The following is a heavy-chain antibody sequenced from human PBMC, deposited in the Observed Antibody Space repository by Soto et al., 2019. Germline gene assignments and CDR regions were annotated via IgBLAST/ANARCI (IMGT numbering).Heavy chain of an antibody. D-gene: IGHD5-12*01. CDR2: IYPGDSDT. CDR3: AVRSRNGYAFDY. J-gene: IGHJ4*02. CDR1: GYSFTSYW. Sequence: GESLKISCKGSGYSFTSYWIGWVRQMPGKGLEWMGIIYPGDSDTRYSPSFQGQVTISVDKSISTAYLQWSSLKASDTATYHCAVRSRNGYAFDYWGQGTLVIFSS. V-gene: IGHV5-51*01.